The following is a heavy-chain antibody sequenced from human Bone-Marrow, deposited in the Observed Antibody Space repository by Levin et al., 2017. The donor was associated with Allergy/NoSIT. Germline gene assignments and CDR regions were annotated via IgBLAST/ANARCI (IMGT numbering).Heavy chain of an antibody. J-gene: IGHJ3*02. Sequence: QSGGSLRLSCAASGFIFSDYRMNWVRQAPGKGLEWVSHMSTSSGTVYYADSVRGRFTISRDNAKNSLYLQMNNLGAEDTAVYYCTRHTAVTRHDILDIWGQGTMVTVSS. CDR2: MSTSSGTV. CDR3: TRHTAVTRHDILDI. D-gene: IGHD4-17*01. V-gene: IGHV3-48*04. CDR1: GFIFSDYR.